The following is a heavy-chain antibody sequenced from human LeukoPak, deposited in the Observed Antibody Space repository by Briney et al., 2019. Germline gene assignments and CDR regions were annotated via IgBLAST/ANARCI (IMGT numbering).Heavy chain of an antibody. D-gene: IGHD5-12*01. V-gene: IGHV1-69*05. J-gene: IGHJ4*02. Sequence: GSSVKVSCKASGGTFSSYAISWVRQAPGQGLEWMGGIIPIFGTANYAQKFQGRVTITTDESTSTAYMELSSLRSEDTAVYYCARGRGGYDYAGAEGYWGQGTLVTVSS. CDR3: ARGRGGYDYAGAEGY. CDR1: GGTFSSYA. CDR2: IIPIFGTA.